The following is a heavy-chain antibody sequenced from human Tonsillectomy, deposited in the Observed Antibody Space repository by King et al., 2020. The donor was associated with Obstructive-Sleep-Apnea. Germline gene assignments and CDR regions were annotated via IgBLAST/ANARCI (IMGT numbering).Heavy chain of an antibody. V-gene: IGHV2-5*02. Sequence: ITLKESGPTLVKPTPTLTLTCTFSGFSLSTSVVGVGWIRQPPGKALEWLALIYWDDDKRYSQSLKSRLTITKDTSKNQVLLTMTNMDPVDTATYYCAHFPVGKLPYYFDFWGLGTLVTVSS. CDR1: GFSLSTSVVG. D-gene: IGHD3-10*01. CDR2: IYWDDDK. J-gene: IGHJ4*02. CDR3: AHFPVGKLPYYFDF.